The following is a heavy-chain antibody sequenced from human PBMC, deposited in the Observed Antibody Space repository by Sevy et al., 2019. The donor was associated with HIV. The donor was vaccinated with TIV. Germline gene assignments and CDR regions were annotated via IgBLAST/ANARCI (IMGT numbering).Heavy chain of an antibody. CDR2: ISSSSSYI. V-gene: IGHV3-21*01. CDR1: GFTFSSYS. Sequence: GGSLRLSCAASGFTFSSYSMNWVRRAPGKGLEWVSSISSSSSYIYYADSVKGRFTISRDNAKNSLYLQMNSLRAEDTAVYYGARARPDYVWGSYRYIFDYWGQGTLVTVSS. CDR3: ARARPDYVWGSYRYIFDY. J-gene: IGHJ4*02. D-gene: IGHD3-16*02.